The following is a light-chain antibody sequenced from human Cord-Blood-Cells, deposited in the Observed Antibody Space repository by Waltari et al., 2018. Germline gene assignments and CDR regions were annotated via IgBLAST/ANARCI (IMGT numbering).Light chain of an antibody. CDR1: SSNIGSNT. CDR3: AAWDDSLNGPV. CDR2: SNN. V-gene: IGLV1-44*01. J-gene: IGLJ3*02. Sequence: QSVLTQPPSASGTPGQRVTISCSGSSSNIGSNTVNWYQQLPRTAPKLLNYSNNPLPSGAPDRFSGAKSGPSASLAISGLQSEDEADYYCAAWDDSLNGPVFGGGTKLTVL.